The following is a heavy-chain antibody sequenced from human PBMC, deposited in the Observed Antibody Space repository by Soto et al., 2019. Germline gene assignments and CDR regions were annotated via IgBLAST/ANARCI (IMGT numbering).Heavy chain of an antibody. V-gene: IGHV1-46*01. CDR2: INPSGGST. D-gene: IGHD3-22*01. CDR3: ARSHHYYDSSGYIHGFDY. CDR1: GYTFTSYY. J-gene: IGHJ4*02. Sequence: QVQLVQSGAEVKKPGASVKVSSKASGYTFTSYYMHWVRQAPGQGLEWMGIINPSGGSTSYAQKFQGRVTMTRDTSTSTGYMELSSLRSEDTAVYYCARSHHYYDSSGYIHGFDYWGQGTLVTVSS.